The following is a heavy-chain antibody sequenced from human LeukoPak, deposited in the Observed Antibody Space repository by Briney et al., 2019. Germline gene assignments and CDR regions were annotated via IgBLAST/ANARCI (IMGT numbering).Heavy chain of an antibody. D-gene: IGHD6-19*01. Sequence: GGPLRLSCAASGFRFDDYGMNWVRQAPGKGLEWVASISWNGGSIVYADAVRGRFTISRDNAKNSLYLQMNSLRADDTAFYYCAKAKYSSGFDYWGQGTLVTVSS. CDR2: ISWNGGSI. CDR3: AKAKYSSGFDY. J-gene: IGHJ4*02. CDR1: GFRFDDYG. V-gene: IGHV3-9*01.